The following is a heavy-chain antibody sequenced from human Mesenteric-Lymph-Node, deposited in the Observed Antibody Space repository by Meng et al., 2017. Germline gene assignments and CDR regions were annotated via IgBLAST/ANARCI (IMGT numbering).Heavy chain of an antibody. V-gene: IGHV1-2*06. CDR1: GYTFTVYY. Sequence: QVQLVQSGAEVQKRGASVKVSCKASGYTFTVYYMHWVRQAPGQGLEWMGRINPHTGGINYAQEFQGRVAMTRDTSISTAYMELSRLRTDDTAVYYCAKIGSNHQFDLWGQGTLVTVSS. D-gene: IGHD4-11*01. CDR3: AKIGSNHQFDL. J-gene: IGHJ4*02. CDR2: INPHTGGI.